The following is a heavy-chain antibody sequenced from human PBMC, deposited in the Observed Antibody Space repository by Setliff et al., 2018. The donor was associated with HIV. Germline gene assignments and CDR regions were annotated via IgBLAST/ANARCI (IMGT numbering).Heavy chain of an antibody. CDR1: GGSFSGFY. J-gene: IGHJ4*02. CDR2: INHSGST. D-gene: IGHD6-19*01. Sequence: SETLSLTCAVYGGSFSGFYWYWIRQPPGKGLEWIGEINHSGSTNYNPSLKSRVTISVDTSKNQFSLRLSSVIAADTAVYYCARGPPGSSIGWYVGYWGQGTLVTVSS. V-gene: IGHV4-34*01. CDR3: ARGPPGSSIGWYVGY.